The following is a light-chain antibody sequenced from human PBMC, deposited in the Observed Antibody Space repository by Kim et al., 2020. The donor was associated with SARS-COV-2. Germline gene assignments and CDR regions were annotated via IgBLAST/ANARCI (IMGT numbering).Light chain of an antibody. CDR1: TGAVTRGHF. J-gene: IGLJ3*02. CDR3: LLFYSGPRV. CDR2: DTN. V-gene: IGLV7-46*01. Sequence: GGTVTLTCASSTGAVTRGHFPYWFQQKPGQAPTTLIYDTNNKHSLTPARFSGSLLGDKAALTLSGAQPEDEADYYCLLFYSGPRVFGGGTQLTVL.